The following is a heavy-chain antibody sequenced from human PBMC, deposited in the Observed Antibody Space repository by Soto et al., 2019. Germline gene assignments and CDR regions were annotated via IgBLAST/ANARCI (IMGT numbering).Heavy chain of an antibody. V-gene: IGHV4-34*01. CDR3: ASQRPTVTTFDY. CDR1: GGPFSDYY. Sequence: SETLSLTCAVYGGPFSDYYWSWIRQPPGKGLEWIGEINHSGSTKYNPSLKSRVSISVDTSKNQFSLRLSSVTAADTAIYYCASQRPTVTTFDYWGQGTPVTVSS. CDR2: INHSGST. D-gene: IGHD4-17*01. J-gene: IGHJ4*01.